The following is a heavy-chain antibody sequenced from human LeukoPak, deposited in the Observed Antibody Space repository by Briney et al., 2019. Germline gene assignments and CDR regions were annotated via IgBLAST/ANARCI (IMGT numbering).Heavy chain of an antibody. D-gene: IGHD2-2*01. Sequence: PGGPLRLSCAASGFTFSSYAMSWVRQAPGKGLDWVSAISGSGGSTYYADSVKGRFTISRDNSKNTLYLQMNSLRAEDAAVYYCAKVFKWSSRYFDYWGQGTLVTVSS. J-gene: IGHJ4*02. V-gene: IGHV3-23*01. CDR1: GFTFSSYA. CDR2: ISGSGGST. CDR3: AKVFKWSSRYFDY.